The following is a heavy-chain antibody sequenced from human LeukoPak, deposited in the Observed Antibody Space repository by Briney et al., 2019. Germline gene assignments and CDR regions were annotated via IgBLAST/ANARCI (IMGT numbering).Heavy chain of an antibody. CDR1: GFTFSSYE. V-gene: IGHV3-48*03. CDR3: ARVIGSSSWYAPLNYYYYYGMDV. D-gene: IGHD6-13*01. CDR2: ISSSGSTI. Sequence: GGSLRLSCAASGFTFSSYEMNWVRQAPGKGLEWVSYISSSGSTIYYADSVKGRFTISRDNAKNSLYLQMNSLRAEDTAVYYCARVIGSSSWYAPLNYYYYYGMDVWGQGTTVTVSS. J-gene: IGHJ6*02.